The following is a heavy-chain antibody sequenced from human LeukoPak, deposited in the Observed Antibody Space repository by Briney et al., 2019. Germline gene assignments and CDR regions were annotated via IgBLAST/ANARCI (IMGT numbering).Heavy chain of an antibody. D-gene: IGHD6-6*01. J-gene: IGHJ4*02. V-gene: IGHV3-23*01. CDR1: GFTFSSYA. Sequence: GGTLRLPCAACGFTFSSYAKIWVRQAPGKGLEGVSGLSGSGTNTYYAESVKRRVTISRDNSKNTLYMPMKTLICEATAVYYCAKGFITTPACPLDYWGQGTLVTVS. CDR3: AKGFITTPACPLDY. CDR2: LSGSGTNT.